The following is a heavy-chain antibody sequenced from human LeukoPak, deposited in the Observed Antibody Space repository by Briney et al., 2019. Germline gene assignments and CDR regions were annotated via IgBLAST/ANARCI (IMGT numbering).Heavy chain of an antibody. CDR3: ARETGGGDSYGV. CDR1: GASISNGNSY. D-gene: IGHD5-18*01. J-gene: IGHJ4*02. V-gene: IGHV4-31*03. CDR2: FYNTG. Sequence: SETLSLTCTVSGASISNGNSYWSWIRQHPGEGLEWIGYFYNTGYYNPSLKGRGTISVDTSKNQFSLELRSVTPADTAVYYCARETGGGDSYGVWGQGTLVTVSS.